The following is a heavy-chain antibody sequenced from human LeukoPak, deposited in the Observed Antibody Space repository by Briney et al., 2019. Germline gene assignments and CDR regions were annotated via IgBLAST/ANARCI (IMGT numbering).Heavy chain of an antibody. CDR1: GFTVSSNY. CDR3: ARGYDSSLDY. CDR2: IYSGGST. V-gene: IGHV3-53*01. D-gene: IGHD3-22*01. J-gene: IGHJ4*02. Sequence: GGSLRLSSAASGFTVSSNYMSWVRQAPGKGLEWVSVIYSGGSTYYADSVKGRFTISRDNSKNTLYLQMNSLRAEDTAVYYCARGYDSSLDYWGQGTLVTVSS.